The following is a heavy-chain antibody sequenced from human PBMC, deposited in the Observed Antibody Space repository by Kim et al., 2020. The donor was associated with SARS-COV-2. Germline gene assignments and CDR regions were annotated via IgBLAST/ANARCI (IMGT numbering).Heavy chain of an antibody. CDR1: GFTFSNSA. D-gene: IGHD3-22*01. J-gene: IGHJ4*02. CDR2: ISGGGST. V-gene: IGHV3-23*01. CDR3: AKTEAWRYDSR. Sequence: GGSLRLSCAASGFTFSNSAMSWVRQAPGKGLEWVSAISGGGSTYYADSVKGRFTISRDNSNNTLYLQMNSLRAEDTAVYYCAKTEAWRYDSRWGQGTLVTVSS.